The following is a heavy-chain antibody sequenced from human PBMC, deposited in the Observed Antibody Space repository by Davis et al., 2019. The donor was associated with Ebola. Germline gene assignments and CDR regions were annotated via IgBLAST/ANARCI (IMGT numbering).Heavy chain of an antibody. CDR2: ISSSSSYI. Sequence: GESLKISCAASGFTFSSYSMNWVRQAPGKGLEWVSSISSSSSYIYYADSVKGRFTISRDNAKNSLYLQMNSLRAEDTAVYYCAREGIVGATPPGYWGQGTLVTVSS. CDR1: GFTFSSYS. CDR3: AREGIVGATPPGY. V-gene: IGHV3-21*01. D-gene: IGHD1-26*01. J-gene: IGHJ4*02.